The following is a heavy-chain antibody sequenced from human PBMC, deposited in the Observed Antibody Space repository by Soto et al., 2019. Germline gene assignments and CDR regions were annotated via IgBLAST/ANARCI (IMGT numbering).Heavy chain of an antibody. Sequence: ASVKVSCKASGYTFTGYYMHWVRQAPGQGLEWMGWINPNSGGTNYAQKFQGWVTMTRDTSISTAYMELSRLRSDDTAVYYFARGSWVSYYYDSSGQGYFDYWGQGTLVTVSS. CDR3: ARGSWVSYYYDSSGQGYFDY. D-gene: IGHD3-22*01. J-gene: IGHJ4*02. CDR1: GYTFTGYY. CDR2: INPNSGGT. V-gene: IGHV1-2*04.